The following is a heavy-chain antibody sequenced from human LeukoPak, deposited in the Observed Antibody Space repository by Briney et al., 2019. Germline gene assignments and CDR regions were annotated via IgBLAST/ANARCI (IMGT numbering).Heavy chain of an antibody. V-gene: IGHV1-69*01. CDR1: GGTFSSYA. J-gene: IGHJ3*02. Sequence: GSSVKVSCKASGGTFSSYAISWVRQAPGQGLEWMGGIIPIFGTANYAQKFQGRVTITADESTSTAYMELSSLRSEDTAVYYCARDNPNYYDSPRAFDIWGQGTMVTVSS. D-gene: IGHD3-22*01. CDR3: ARDNPNYYDSPRAFDI. CDR2: IIPIFGTA.